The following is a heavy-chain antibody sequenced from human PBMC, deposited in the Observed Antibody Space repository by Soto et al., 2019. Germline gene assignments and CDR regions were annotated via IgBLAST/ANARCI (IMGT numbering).Heavy chain of an antibody. V-gene: IGHV4-30-4*01. CDR3: AREEPRYYDSSGYGS. CDR1: GGSISSGDYY. Sequence: SETLSLTCTVSGGSISSGDYYWSWIRQPPGKGLEWIGYIYYSGSTYYNKSLKSRVTISVDTSKNQFSLKLSSVTAADTALYYCAREEPRYYDSSGYGSWVQGTLVTVSS. J-gene: IGHJ5*02. CDR2: IYYSGST. D-gene: IGHD3-22*01.